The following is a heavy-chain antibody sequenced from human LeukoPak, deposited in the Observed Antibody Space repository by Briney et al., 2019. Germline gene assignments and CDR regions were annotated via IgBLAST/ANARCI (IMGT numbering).Heavy chain of an antibody. D-gene: IGHD6-19*01. CDR3: ARDIGAVAGYFDY. Sequence: GGSLRLSCAASGFTFNSNAMTWVRQAPGKGLEWVSGISGSGTDTYYADSVKGRFTISRDNSRNTLYLQMNSLRAEDTAVYYCARDIGAVAGYFDYWGQGTLVTVSS. CDR1: GFTFNSNA. J-gene: IGHJ4*02. V-gene: IGHV3-23*01. CDR2: ISGSGTDT.